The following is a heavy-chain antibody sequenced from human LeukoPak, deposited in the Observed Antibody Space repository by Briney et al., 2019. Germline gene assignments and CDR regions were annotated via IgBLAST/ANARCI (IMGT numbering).Heavy chain of an antibody. D-gene: IGHD3-16*01. CDR1: GFTFTSYA. V-gene: IGHV3-23*01. J-gene: IGHJ3*02. Sequence: GGSLRLSCAASGFTFTSYALSWVRQAPGKGLEWVSSISGSGDGTYYADSVRGRFTISRGNSKNTLYLQMNSLRAEDTAVYYCAKDGGITSPRYDAFDIWGQGTMVTVSS. CDR2: ISGSGDGT. CDR3: AKDGGITSPRYDAFDI.